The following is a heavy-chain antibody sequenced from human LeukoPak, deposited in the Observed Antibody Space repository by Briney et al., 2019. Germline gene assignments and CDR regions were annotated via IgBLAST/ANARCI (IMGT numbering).Heavy chain of an antibody. CDR1: GFTFSSYA. Sequence: PGGSLRLSCAASGFTFSSYATSWVRQAPGKGLEWVSAISGSGGSTYYADSVKGRFTISRDNSKNTLYLQMNSLRAEDTAVYYCAKGYDYYYYYYMDVWGKGTTVTVSS. CDR3: AKGYDYYYYYYMDV. D-gene: IGHD5-18*01. J-gene: IGHJ6*03. V-gene: IGHV3-23*01. CDR2: ISGSGGST.